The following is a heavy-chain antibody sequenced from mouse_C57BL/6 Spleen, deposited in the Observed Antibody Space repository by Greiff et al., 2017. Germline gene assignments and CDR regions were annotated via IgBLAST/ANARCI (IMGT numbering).Heavy chain of an antibody. Sequence: VQLQHPGAELVKPGASVKMSCKASGYTFTSYWITWVKQRPGQGLEWIGDIYPGSGSTNYNEKFKSKATLTVDTSSSTAYMQLSSLTSEDSAVYYCARRGYGSSPDYWGQGTTLTVSS. J-gene: IGHJ2*01. D-gene: IGHD1-1*01. CDR2: IYPGSGST. CDR3: ARRGYGSSPDY. CDR1: GYTFTSYW. V-gene: IGHV1-55*01.